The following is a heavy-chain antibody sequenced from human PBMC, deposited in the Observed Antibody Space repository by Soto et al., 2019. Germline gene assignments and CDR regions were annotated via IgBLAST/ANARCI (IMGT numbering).Heavy chain of an antibody. V-gene: IGHV3-23*01. Sequence: GGSLRLSCAASGFTFSSYAMSWVRQAPGKGLEWVSAISGSGGSTYYADSVKGRFTISRDNSKNTLYLQMNSLRAEDTAVYYCANYGIGGYYYYYMDVWGKGTTVTVSS. D-gene: IGHD3-16*01. CDR1: GFTFSSYA. CDR2: ISGSGGST. CDR3: ANYGIGGYYYYYMDV. J-gene: IGHJ6*03.